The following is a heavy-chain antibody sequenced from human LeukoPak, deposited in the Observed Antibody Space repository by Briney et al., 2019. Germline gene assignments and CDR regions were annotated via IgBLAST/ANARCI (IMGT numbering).Heavy chain of an antibody. J-gene: IGHJ4*02. CDR3: ARGIDY. CDR1: GGSVSSGSYY. CDR2: IHYSGST. Sequence: PSETLSLTCTVSGGSVSSGSYYWSWIRQPPGKGLEWIGYIHYSGSTNYNPSLKSRVTISVDTSKNQFSLKLSSVTAANTAVYYCARGIDYWGQGTLVTVSS. V-gene: IGHV4-61*01.